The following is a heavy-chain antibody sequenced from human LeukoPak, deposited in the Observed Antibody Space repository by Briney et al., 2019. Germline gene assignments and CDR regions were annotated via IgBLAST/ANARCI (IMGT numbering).Heavy chain of an antibody. CDR3: AREGGYCSSTSCYTDAFDI. Sequence: PSETLSLTCAVSGGSISSSNWWSWVRQPPGKGLEWIGEIYHSGSTNYNPSLKSRVTMSVDTSKNQFSLKLSSVTAADTAVYYCAREGGYCSSTSCYTDAFDIWGQGTMVTVSS. D-gene: IGHD2-2*02. V-gene: IGHV4-4*02. CDR2: IYHSGST. J-gene: IGHJ3*02. CDR1: GGSISSSNW.